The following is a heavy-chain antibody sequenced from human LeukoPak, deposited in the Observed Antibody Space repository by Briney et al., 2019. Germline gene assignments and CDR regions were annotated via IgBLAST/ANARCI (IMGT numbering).Heavy chain of an antibody. CDR3: ARVFVSTLYYYDSSTPPYDY. Sequence: PSETLSLTCAVYGGSFSGYYWSWIRQPPGEGLEWIGEINHSGSTNYNPSLKSRVTISVDTSKNQFSLKLSSVTAADTAVYYCARVFVSTLYYYDSSTPPYDYWGQGTLVTVSS. CDR2: INHSGST. D-gene: IGHD3-22*01. V-gene: IGHV4-34*01. CDR1: GGSFSGYY. J-gene: IGHJ4*02.